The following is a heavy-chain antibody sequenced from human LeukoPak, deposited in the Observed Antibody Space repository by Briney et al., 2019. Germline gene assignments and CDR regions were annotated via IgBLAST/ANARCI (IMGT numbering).Heavy chain of an antibody. J-gene: IGHJ3*02. Sequence: SETLSLTCTVSGDSISNYYWSWIRQPPGKGLEWIGYFYYTGSTNYNPSLKSRVTISVDTSKNQFPLKLSSVTAADTAVYYCARASGVLRFLDWLGAFDIWGQGTMVTVSS. V-gene: IGHV4-59*01. CDR3: ARASGVLRFLDWLGAFDI. CDR2: FYYTGST. CDR1: GDSISNYY. D-gene: IGHD3-3*01.